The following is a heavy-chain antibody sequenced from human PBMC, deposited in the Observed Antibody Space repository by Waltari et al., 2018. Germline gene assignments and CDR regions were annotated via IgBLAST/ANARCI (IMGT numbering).Heavy chain of an antibody. CDR1: GYSISSGSS. CDR3: ARAGATGVMS. V-gene: IGHV4-38-2*01. D-gene: IGHD1-26*01. CDR2: IYHSGST. J-gene: IGHJ4*02. Sequence: QVQLQESGPGLVKPSETLSLTRAVSGYSISSGSSWGWIRQPPGKGLEWIGSIYHSGSTYYNPSLKSRVTISVDTSKNQFSLKLSSVTAADTAVYYCARAGATGVMSWGQGTLVTVSS.